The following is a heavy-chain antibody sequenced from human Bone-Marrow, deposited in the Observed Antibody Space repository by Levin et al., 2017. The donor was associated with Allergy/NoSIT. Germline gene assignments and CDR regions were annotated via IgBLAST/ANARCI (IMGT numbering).Heavy chain of an antibody. J-gene: IGHJ3*02. CDR3: ARVTGDDALDI. D-gene: IGHD3-16*01. V-gene: IGHV3-11*01. CDR1: GFTFSDYY. CDR2: ISTSGSPM. Sequence: GESLKISCAASGFTFSDYYMSWIRQAPGKGLEWVSYISTSGSPMYYAGSVKGRFTISRDNAKKSLYLQMNSLRAEDTAVYFCARVTGDDALDIWGQGTMVTVSS.